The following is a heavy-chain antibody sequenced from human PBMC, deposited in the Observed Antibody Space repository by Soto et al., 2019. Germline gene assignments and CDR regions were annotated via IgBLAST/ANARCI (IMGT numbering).Heavy chain of an antibody. D-gene: IGHD3-16*01. Sequence: QVNLVESGGGVVPPGGSLRVSCIASGFTFSSYNMHWVRQAPGEGLVWVAVISFDGANTFYADSVKGRFTISRDISRDTLYLQMSSLREEDTAMYFCAGDGYKRGGFVYWGQGTQVTVSS. CDR1: GFTFSSYN. CDR2: ISFDGANT. V-gene: IGHV3-30-3*01. J-gene: IGHJ4*02. CDR3: AGDGYKRGGFVY.